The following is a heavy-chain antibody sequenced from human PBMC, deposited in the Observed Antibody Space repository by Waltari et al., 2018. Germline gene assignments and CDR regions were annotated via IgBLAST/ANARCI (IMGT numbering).Heavy chain of an antibody. V-gene: IGHV1-69*13. D-gene: IGHD6-6*01. Sequence: QVQLVQSGAEVKKPGSSVKVSCKASGGTFSSYAISWVRQAPGQGLEWMGGIIPIFGTANYAQKFQGRVTITADESTSTAYMELSSLRSEDTAVYYCARVSGIAARPGEWPYYYYGMDVWGQGTTVTVSS. J-gene: IGHJ6*02. CDR1: GGTFSSYA. CDR3: ARVSGIAARPGEWPYYYYGMDV. CDR2: IIPIFGTA.